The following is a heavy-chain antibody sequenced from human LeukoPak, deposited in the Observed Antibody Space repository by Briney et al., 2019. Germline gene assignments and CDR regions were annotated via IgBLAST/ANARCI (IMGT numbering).Heavy chain of an antibody. CDR2: INHSGST. Sequence: SETLSLTCAVYGGSFSGYYWSWIRQPPGKGLEWIGEINHSGSTNYNPSLKSRVTISVDTSKNQFSLKLSSETAADTAVYYCAGDSGYFLFDYWGQGTLVTVSS. CDR1: GGSFSGYY. V-gene: IGHV4-34*01. CDR3: AGDSGYFLFDY. J-gene: IGHJ4*02. D-gene: IGHD3-22*01.